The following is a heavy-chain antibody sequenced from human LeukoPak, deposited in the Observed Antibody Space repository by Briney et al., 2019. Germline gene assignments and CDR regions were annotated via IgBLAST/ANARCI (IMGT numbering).Heavy chain of an antibody. CDR3: ARGGAAAGNFVY. CDR1: GGSISSGGYY. V-gene: IGHV4-31*03. J-gene: IGHJ4*02. CDR2: IYYSGST. Sequence: TLSLTCTVSGGSISSGGYYWSWIRQHPGKGLEWIGYIYYSGSTYYNPSLKSRVTISVDTSKNQFSLKLSSVTAADTAVYYCARGGAAAGNFVYWGQGTLVTVSS. D-gene: IGHD6-13*01.